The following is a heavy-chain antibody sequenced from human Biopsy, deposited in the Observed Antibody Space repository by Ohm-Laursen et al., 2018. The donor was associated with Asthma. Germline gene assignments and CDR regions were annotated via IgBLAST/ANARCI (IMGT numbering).Heavy chain of an antibody. CDR3: ARKAGSCISRTCYSLDF. CDR1: GGTFNTYV. J-gene: IGHJ4*02. V-gene: IGHV1-69*13. CDR2: IKSVFGTT. Sequence: GASVKVSCKSLGGTFNTYVIGWVRQAPGQGLSLMGGIKSVFGTTNYPQKFQDRVTITADDFTSTVYMELSSLRSEDTAVYYCARKAGSCISRTCYSLDFWGQGTLVTVSS. D-gene: IGHD2-2*01.